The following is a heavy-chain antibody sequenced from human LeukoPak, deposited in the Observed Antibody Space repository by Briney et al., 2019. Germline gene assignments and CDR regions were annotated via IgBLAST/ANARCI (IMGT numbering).Heavy chain of an antibody. Sequence: PGGSLRLSCAASGFTFSSYAMSWVRQAPGKGLEWVSTISGSGGSTYYADSVKGRFTISRDNSKNTLYLQMNSLRAEDTAVYYCAKTPYYYYGSGSYFLDYWGQGTLVTVSS. CDR1: GFTFSSYA. D-gene: IGHD3-10*01. V-gene: IGHV3-23*01. J-gene: IGHJ4*02. CDR2: ISGSGGST. CDR3: AKTPYYYYGSGSYFLDY.